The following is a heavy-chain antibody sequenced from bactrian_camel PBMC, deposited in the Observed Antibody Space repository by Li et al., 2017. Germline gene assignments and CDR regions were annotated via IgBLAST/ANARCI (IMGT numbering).Heavy chain of an antibody. V-gene: IGHV3S54*01. Sequence: HVQLVESGGGSVQAGESLKLSCAASGNTFSTHCVAWFRQAPGKEREGVAAIHTGDGSAYYHPSVKGRFTISHDADKHTVYLTLNNLKPEDTAMNYCAVVTYCRGEYCCRLSGLNNYNFWARGTQVTVS. J-gene: IGHJ4*01. CDR2: IHTGDGSA. CDR1: GNTFSTHC. CDR3: AVVTYCRGEYCCRLSGLNNYNF. D-gene: IGHD2*01.